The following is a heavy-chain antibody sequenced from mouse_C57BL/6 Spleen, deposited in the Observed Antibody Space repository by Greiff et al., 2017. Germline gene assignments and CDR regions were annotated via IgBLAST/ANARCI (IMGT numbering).Heavy chain of an antibody. CDR1: GYTFTSYW. CDR2: IDPSDSET. J-gene: IGHJ3*01. CDR3: ARTGNPAWFAY. V-gene: IGHV1-52*01. Sequence: QVQLKQPGAELVRPGSSVKLSCKASGYTFTSYWMHWVKQRPIQGLEWIGNIDPSDSETHYNQKFKDKATLTVDKSSSTAYMQLSSLTSEDSAGYYCARTGNPAWFAYWGQGTLVTVSA.